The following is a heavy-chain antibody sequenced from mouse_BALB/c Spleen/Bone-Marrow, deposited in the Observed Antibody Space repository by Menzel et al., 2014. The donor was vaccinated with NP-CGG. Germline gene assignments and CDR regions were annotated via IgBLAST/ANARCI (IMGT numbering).Heavy chain of an antibody. CDR2: IYPGNVNT. J-gene: IGHJ4*01. Sequence: VQLQESGPELVKPGASVRISCKASGYTFTSYYIHWVKQRPGQGLEWIGWIYPGNVNTKYNEKFKGKATLTADKSSSTAYMQLSSLTSEDSAVYFCARGGWLRDAMDYWGRGTSVTVSS. D-gene: IGHD2-2*01. V-gene: IGHV1S56*01. CDR3: ARGGWLRDAMDY. CDR1: GYTFTSYY.